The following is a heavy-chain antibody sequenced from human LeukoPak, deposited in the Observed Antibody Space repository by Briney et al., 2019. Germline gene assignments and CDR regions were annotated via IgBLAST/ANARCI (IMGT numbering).Heavy chain of an antibody. CDR3: ASGAWVGYDYVWGHDSYYGMDV. V-gene: IGHV1-46*01. D-gene: IGHD3-16*01. J-gene: IGHJ6*04. CDR2: INPSGGST. CDR1: GYTFTSYY. Sequence: ASVKVSCKASGYTFTSYYMHWVRQAPGQGLEWMGIINPSGGSTSYAQKFQGRVTMTRDTSTSTVYMELSSLRSEGTAVYYCASGAWVGYDYVWGHDSYYGMDVWGKGTTVTVSS.